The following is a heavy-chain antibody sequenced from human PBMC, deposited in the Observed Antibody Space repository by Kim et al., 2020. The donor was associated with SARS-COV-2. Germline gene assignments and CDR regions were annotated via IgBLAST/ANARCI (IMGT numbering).Heavy chain of an antibody. D-gene: IGHD2-15*01. CDR2: IYYSGST. CDR1: GGSISSYY. CDR3: ARVWRYCSGGSCYLDAFD. V-gene: IGHV4-59*01. J-gene: IGHJ3*02. Sequence: SETLSLTCTVSGGSISSYYWSWIRQPPGKGLEWIGYIYYSGSTNYNPSLKSRVTISVDTSKNQFSLKLSSVTAADTAVYYCARVWRYCSGGSCYLDAFD.